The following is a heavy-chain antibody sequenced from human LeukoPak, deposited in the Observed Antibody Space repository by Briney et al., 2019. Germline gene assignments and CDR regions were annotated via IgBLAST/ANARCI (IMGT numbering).Heavy chain of an antibody. D-gene: IGHD5-18*01. J-gene: IGHJ6*03. CDR2: ISSGSSYI. Sequence: GGSLRLSCAASGFTFSSYSMNWVRQAPGKGLEWVSSISSGSSYIYYADSVKGRFTISRDNAKNSLYLQMNSLRAEDTAVYYCARDHSYGYGAWVLVPMKYYYYMDVWGKGTTVTVSS. CDR3: ARDHSYGYGAWVLVPMKYYYYMDV. V-gene: IGHV3-21*01. CDR1: GFTFSSYS.